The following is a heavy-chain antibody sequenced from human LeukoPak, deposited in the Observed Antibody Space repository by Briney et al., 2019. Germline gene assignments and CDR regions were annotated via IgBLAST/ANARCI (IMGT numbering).Heavy chain of an antibody. J-gene: IGHJ4*02. V-gene: IGHV3-48*01. CDR2: ISSSSNTI. D-gene: IGHD5-12*01. CDR3: ARVASPSGYDYILDY. CDR1: GFTFSSYS. Sequence: PGGSLRLSCAASGFTFSSYSMNWVRQAPGKGLEWVSYISSSSNTIYYADSVKGRFTISRDNAKNSLYLQMNSLRAEDTAVYYCARVASPSGYDYILDYWGQGTLVTVSS.